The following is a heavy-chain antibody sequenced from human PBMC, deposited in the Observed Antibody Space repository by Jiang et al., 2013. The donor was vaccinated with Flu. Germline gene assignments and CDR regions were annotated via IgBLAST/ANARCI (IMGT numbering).Heavy chain of an antibody. J-gene: IGHJ4*02. V-gene: IGHV3-21*01. CDR1: GFTFSSYS. CDR2: ISSSSSYI. CDR3: AIGKEVYDISYIDY. D-gene: IGHD3-9*01. Sequence: VQLLESGGGLVKPGGSLRLSCAASGFTFSSYSMNWVRQAPGKGLEWVSSISSSSSYIYYADSVKGRFTISRDNAKNSLYLQMNSLRAEDTAVYYCAIGKEVYDISYIDYWGQGTLVTVSS.